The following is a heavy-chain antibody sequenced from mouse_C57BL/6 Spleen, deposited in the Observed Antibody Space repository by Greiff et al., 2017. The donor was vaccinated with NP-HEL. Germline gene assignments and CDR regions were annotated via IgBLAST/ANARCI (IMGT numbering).Heavy chain of an antibody. CDR1: GYAFSSYW. CDR2: IYPGDGDT. J-gene: IGHJ4*01. Sequence: QVQLQQSGAELVKPGASVKISCKASGYAFSSYWMNWVKQRPGKGLEWIGQIYPGDGDTNYNGKFKGKATLTADKSSSTAYMQLSSLTSEDSAVYFCAREVDSSGHAYAMDYWGQGTSVTVSS. D-gene: IGHD3-2*02. CDR3: AREVDSSGHAYAMDY. V-gene: IGHV1-80*01.